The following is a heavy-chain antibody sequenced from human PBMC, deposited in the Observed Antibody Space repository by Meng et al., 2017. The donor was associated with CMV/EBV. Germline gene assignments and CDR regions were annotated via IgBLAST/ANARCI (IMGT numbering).Heavy chain of an antibody. CDR1: GFTFSSYE. CDR3: ARDLFVGFLEWLEGPYYYYYGMDV. D-gene: IGHD3-3*02. Sequence: GGSLRLSCAASGFTFSSYEMNWVRQAPGKGLEWVSYISSSGSTIYYADSVKGRFTISRDNAENSLYLQMNSLRAEDTAVYYCARDLFVGFLEWLEGPYYYYYGMDVWGQGTTVTVSS. J-gene: IGHJ6*02. CDR2: ISSSGSTI. V-gene: IGHV3-48*03.